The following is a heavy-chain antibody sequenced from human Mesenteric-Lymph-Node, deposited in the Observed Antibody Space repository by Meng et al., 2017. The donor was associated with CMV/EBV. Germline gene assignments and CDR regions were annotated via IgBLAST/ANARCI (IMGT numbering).Heavy chain of an antibody. CDR1: GFTFSSYA. J-gene: IGHJ6*02. D-gene: IGHD3-3*01. CDR3: ARGYDFRYGMDV. V-gene: IGHV3-23*01. CDR2: ISPSGGSA. Sequence: GGSLRLSCTASGFTFSSYAMSWVRQAPGKGLEWISSISPSGGSANYADSVRGRFTISRDTAKNSVFLQLNSLRAEDTAVYYCARGYDFRYGMDVWGQGTTVTVSS.